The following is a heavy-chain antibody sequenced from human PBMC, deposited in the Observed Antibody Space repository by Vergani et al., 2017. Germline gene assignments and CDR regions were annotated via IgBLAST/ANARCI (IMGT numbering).Heavy chain of an antibody. CDR1: GGSFSGYY. CDR3: ATGNCSSTSCYTVGWFDP. V-gene: IGHV4-34*01. D-gene: IGHD2-2*02. CDR2: INHSGST. Sequence: QVQLQQWGAGLLKPSETLSLTCAVYGGSFSGYYWSWIRQPPGKGLEWIGEINHSGSTNYNPSLKSRVTISVDTSKNQFSLKLSSVTAADTAVYYCATGNCSSTSCYTVGWFDPWGQGTLVTVSS. J-gene: IGHJ5*02.